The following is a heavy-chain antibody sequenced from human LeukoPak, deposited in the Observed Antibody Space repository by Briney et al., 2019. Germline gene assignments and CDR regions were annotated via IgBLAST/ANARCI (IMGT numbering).Heavy chain of an antibody. CDR1: GFTFSSYS. D-gene: IGHD3-10*01. Sequence: GGSLRLSCAASGFTFSSYSMNWVRQAPGKGLEWVSSISSSSSYIYYADSVKGRFTISRDNAKNSLSLQMNSLRAEDTAVYYCARDRYGSYDAFDIWGQGTMVTVSS. J-gene: IGHJ3*02. CDR2: ISSSSSYI. CDR3: ARDRYGSYDAFDI. V-gene: IGHV3-21*01.